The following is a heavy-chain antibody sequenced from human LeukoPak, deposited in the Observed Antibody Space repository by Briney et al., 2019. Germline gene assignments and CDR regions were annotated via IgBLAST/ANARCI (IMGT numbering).Heavy chain of an antibody. CDR3: TIRYCSSTSCYGDFEY. CDR1: GFIFTNTW. Sequence: GGSLRLSCAASGFIFTNTWMSWVRQAPGKGLEWVGRIKSYTDGGTTDYAAPVEDRFTISRDDSQNTLFLQMNSLKIEDTAAYFCTIRYCSSTSCYGDFEYWGQGTLLTVSS. J-gene: IGHJ4*02. CDR2: IKSYTDGGTT. V-gene: IGHV3-15*01. D-gene: IGHD2-2*01.